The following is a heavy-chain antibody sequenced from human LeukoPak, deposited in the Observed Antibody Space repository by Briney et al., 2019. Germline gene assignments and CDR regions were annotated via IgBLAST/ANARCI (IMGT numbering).Heavy chain of an antibody. V-gene: IGHV3-53*01. CDR1: GFTVSSNY. J-gene: IGHJ4*02. Sequence: PGGSLRLSCAASGFTVSSNYMSWVRQAPGKGLEWVSVIYSGGSTYCADSVKGRFTISRDNSKNTLYLQMNSLRAEDTAVYYCASPVEGYCSGGSCYGLDYWGQGTLVTVSS. CDR2: IYSGGST. D-gene: IGHD2-15*01. CDR3: ASPVEGYCSGGSCYGLDY.